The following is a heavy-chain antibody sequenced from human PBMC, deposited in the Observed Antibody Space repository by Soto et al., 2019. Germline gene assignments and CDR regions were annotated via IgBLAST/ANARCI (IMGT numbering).Heavy chain of an antibody. CDR2: IQEDGSGK. J-gene: IGHJ4*02. Sequence: GSLRLSCAASGFTLGSYWMSWVRQAPGKGPEWVANIQEDGSGKYYVDSVEGRFTISRDNAKNSLFLQMNSLRAEDTAVYYCAKDPPPYCCDSSGYSPSPSDYWGQGTLVTVSS. CDR3: AKDPPPYCCDSSGYSPSPSDY. CDR1: GFTLGSYW. V-gene: IGHV3-7*03. D-gene: IGHD3-22*01.